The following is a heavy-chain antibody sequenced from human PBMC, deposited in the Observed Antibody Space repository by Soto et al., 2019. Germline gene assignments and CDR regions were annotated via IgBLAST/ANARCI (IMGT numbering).Heavy chain of an antibody. CDR2: IYHSGST. CDR3: ASERRGSYLYYYYYGMDV. V-gene: IGHV4-4*02. Sequence: TSETLSLTCAVSGGSISSSNWWGWVRQPPGKGLEWIGEIYHSGSTNYNPSLKSRVTISVDKSKNQFSLKLSSVTAADTAVYYCASERRGSYLYYYYYGMDVWGQGTTVTVSS. D-gene: IGHD1-26*01. J-gene: IGHJ6*02. CDR1: GGSISSSNW.